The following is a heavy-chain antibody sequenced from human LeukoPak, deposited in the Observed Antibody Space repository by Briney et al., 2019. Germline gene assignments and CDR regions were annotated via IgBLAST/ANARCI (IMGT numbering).Heavy chain of an antibody. Sequence: PGGSLRLSCAASGFTFSSYAMNWVRQAPGKGLEWVSTTSGSSGNTYYADSVKGRFTFSRDNSKNSLYLQMNSLRVEDTAVYYCARVAKYYYGSETYYFFEHWGQGTPVTASS. J-gene: IGHJ4*02. V-gene: IGHV3-23*01. CDR2: TSGSSGNT. CDR1: GFTFSSYA. CDR3: ARVAKYYYGSETYYFFEH. D-gene: IGHD3-10*01.